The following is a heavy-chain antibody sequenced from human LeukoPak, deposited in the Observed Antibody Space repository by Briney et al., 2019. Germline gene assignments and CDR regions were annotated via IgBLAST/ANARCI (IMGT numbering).Heavy chain of an antibody. CDR2: INHSGST. D-gene: IGHD6-19*01. CDR1: GGSFIGYY. V-gene: IGHV4-34*01. CDR3: ARGRGWYRDY. Sequence: PSETLSLICAVYGGSFIGYYWSWIRQPPGKGLEWIGEINHSGSTNYNPSLKSRVTISVDTSKNQSSLKLSSVTAADTAVYYCARGRGWYRDYWGQGTLVTVSS. J-gene: IGHJ4*02.